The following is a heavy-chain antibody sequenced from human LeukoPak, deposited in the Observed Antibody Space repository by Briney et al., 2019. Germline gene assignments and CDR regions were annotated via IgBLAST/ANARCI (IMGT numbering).Heavy chain of an antibody. D-gene: IGHD3-16*02. V-gene: IGHV1-69*05. CDR3: ARDGYDYVWGSYRLQ. CDR2: IIPIFGTA. J-gene: IGHJ4*02. CDR1: GGTFSSYA. Sequence: SVKVSCKASGGTFSSYAISWVRQAPGQGLEWMGGIIPIFGTANYAQKFQGRVTTTTDESTSTAYMELSSLRSEDTAVYYCARDGYDYVWGSYRLQWGQGTLVTVSS.